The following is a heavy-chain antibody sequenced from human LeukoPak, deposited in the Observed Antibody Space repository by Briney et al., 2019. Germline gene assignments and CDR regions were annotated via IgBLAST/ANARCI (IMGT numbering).Heavy chain of an antibody. J-gene: IGHJ4*02. Sequence: NASETLSLTCTVSGYSISSGYYWGWIRQPPGKGLEWIGSIYHSGSTYYNPSLKSRVTISVDTSKNQFSLKLSSVTAADTAVYYCARERQGIAAAGFDCWGQGTLVTVSS. CDR3: ARERQGIAAAGFDC. D-gene: IGHD6-13*01. CDR2: IYHSGST. CDR1: GYSISSGYY. V-gene: IGHV4-38-2*02.